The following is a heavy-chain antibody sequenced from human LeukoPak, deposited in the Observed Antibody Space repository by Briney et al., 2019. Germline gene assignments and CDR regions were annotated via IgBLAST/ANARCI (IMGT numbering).Heavy chain of an antibody. J-gene: IGHJ4*02. D-gene: IGHD3-3*01. CDR1: GFTFRNYG. Sequence: GGSLRLSCAASGFTFRNYGMRWIRQAPGKGLEWVAIISNDGSRKYYAHSVEGRFTISRDNSKNTLYLQMDSLRAEDTAVYYCARDRAWNYFDYWGQGTLVTVSS. CDR2: ISNDGSRK. CDR3: ARDRAWNYFDY. V-gene: IGHV3-30*03.